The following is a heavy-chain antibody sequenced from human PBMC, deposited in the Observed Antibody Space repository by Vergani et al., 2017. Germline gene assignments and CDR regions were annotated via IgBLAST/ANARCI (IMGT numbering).Heavy chain of an antibody. Sequence: QVQLVQSGAEVKKPGSSVKVSCKAPGGTFSSYAISWVRQAPGQGLEWMGGIIPIFGTANYAQKFQGRVTITADESTSTAYMELSSLRSEDTAVYYCARKSLTGSSPSYYYYGMDVWGQGTTVTVSS. CDR3: ARKSLTGSSPSYYYYGMDV. J-gene: IGHJ6*02. CDR1: GGTFSSYA. CDR2: IIPIFGTA. V-gene: IGHV1-69*01. D-gene: IGHD3-10*01.